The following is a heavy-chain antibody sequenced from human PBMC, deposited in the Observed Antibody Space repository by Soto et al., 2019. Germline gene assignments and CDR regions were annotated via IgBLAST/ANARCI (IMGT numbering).Heavy chain of an antibody. D-gene: IGHD3-10*01. J-gene: IGHJ4*02. Sequence: VQLVQSGAEVKRPGSWVKVSCKASGDTFNFYSINWVRQAPGLGLEWMGRVNPIVSMSNYAQKFQGRVTMTADKSTSTAYMELSSLRSEDTAIYYCASSYGSGYRAVDYWGQGALVTVSS. CDR2: VNPIVSMS. V-gene: IGHV1-69*02. CDR3: ASSYGSGYRAVDY. CDR1: GDTFNFYS.